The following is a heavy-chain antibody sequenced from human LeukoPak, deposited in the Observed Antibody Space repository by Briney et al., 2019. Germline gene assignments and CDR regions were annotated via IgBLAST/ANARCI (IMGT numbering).Heavy chain of an antibody. J-gene: IGHJ3*02. CDR3: AKGVPRYEGGAWIDAFDI. V-gene: IGHV3-23*01. Sequence: PGGSLRLSCAASGFTFSSYAMSWVRQAPGKGLEWASSISGSGGSTYYADSVKGRFTISRDNSKNTLSLQMNSLRAEDTALYYCAKGVPRYEGGAWIDAFDIWGQGTVVTVSS. D-gene: IGHD2-21*01. CDR2: ISGSGGST. CDR1: GFTFSSYA.